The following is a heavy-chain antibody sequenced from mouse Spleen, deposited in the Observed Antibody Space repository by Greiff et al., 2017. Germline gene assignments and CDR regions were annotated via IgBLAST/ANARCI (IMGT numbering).Heavy chain of an antibody. CDR3: AYGSSYDYAMDY. Sequence: VQLQQSGAELVRPGTSVKISCKASAYTFTNYWLGWVKQRPGHGLEWIGDIYPGGGYTNYNEKFKGKATLTADTSSSTAYMQLSSLTSEDSAVYFCAYGSSYDYAMDYWGQGTSVTVSS. CDR2: IYPGGGYT. CDR1: AYTFTNYW. V-gene: IGHV1-63*02. J-gene: IGHJ4*01. D-gene: IGHD1-1*01.